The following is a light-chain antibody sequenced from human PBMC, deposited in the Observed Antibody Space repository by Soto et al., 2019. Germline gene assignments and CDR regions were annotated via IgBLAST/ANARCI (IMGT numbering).Light chain of an antibody. Sequence: QSVLTQPPSASGTPGQRVTISCSGGNSNIGNRPVHWFQQLPGTAPKLLIYKDLQRPSGVPDRFSGPKSGTSASLAISGLRSDDEADYYCLTWDDSLRGWVFGGGTKLTVL. CDR3: LTWDDSLRGWV. CDR2: KDL. V-gene: IGLV1-47*01. J-gene: IGLJ3*02. CDR1: NSNIGNRP.